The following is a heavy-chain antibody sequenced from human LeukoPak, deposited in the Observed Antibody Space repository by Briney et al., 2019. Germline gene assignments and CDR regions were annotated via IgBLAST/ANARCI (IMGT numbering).Heavy chain of an antibody. D-gene: IGHD4-17*01. Sequence: GGSLRLSCGASGFTFGSYAMSWVRQVPGKGLEWVSTIRGGGDTTYYADFVRGRFTISREISRNTLYLQMNSLRAEDTAVYYCAKLPHLTTVTTDFDYWGQGTLVTVSS. CDR3: AKLPHLTTVTTDFDY. V-gene: IGHV3-23*01. CDR2: IRGGGDTT. CDR1: GFTFGSYA. J-gene: IGHJ4*02.